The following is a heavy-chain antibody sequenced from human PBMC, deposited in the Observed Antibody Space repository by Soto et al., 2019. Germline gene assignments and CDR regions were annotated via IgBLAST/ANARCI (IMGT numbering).Heavy chain of an antibody. V-gene: IGHV1-3*01. Sequence: ASVKVSCKASGYTFTSYAMHWVRQAPGQRLEWMGWINAGNGKTKCSQNFQKSFTIPRDLSAITAYMELSSLSSEDTAVYYCARGKSVVGNYWGQGTLVTVPS. CDR2: INAGNGKT. CDR1: GYTFTSYA. CDR3: ARGKSVVGNY. J-gene: IGHJ4*02. D-gene: IGHD2-15*01.